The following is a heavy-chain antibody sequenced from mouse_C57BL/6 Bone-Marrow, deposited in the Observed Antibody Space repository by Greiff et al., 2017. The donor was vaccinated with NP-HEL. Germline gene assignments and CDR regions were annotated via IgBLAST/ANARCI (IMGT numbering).Heavy chain of an antibody. J-gene: IGHJ1*03. CDR3: ARIYDGYWYFDV. D-gene: IGHD2-3*01. V-gene: IGHV1-63*01. CDR1: GYTFTNYW. Sequence: QVQLKESGAELVRPGTSVKMSCKASGYTFTNYWIGWAKQRPGHGLEWIGDIYPGGGYTNYNEKFKGKATLTADKSSSTAYMQFSSLTSEDSAIYYCARIYDGYWYFDVWGTGTTVTVSS. CDR2: IYPGGGYT.